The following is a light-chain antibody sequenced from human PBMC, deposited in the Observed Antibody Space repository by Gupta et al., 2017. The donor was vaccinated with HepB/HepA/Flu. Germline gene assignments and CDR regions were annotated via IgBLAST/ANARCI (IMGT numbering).Light chain of an antibody. CDR3: VLDMSSGTAL. J-gene: IGLJ3*02. Sequence: QTVVTQEPSFSVSPGGTVTLTCGLSSGSVSTSYYPSWYQQTPGQAPLMLSYSTNSRSSGVPDRFSGSILGTTAAPTITGAQADDEGYYYCVLDMSSGTALFGGGTKLTVL. V-gene: IGLV8-61*01. CDR2: STN. CDR1: SGSVSTSYY.